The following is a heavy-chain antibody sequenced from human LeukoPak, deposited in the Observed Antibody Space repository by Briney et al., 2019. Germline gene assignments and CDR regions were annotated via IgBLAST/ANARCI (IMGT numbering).Heavy chain of an antibody. V-gene: IGHV3-21*01. Sequence: ETLSLICTVSGDSISSYNYFWGWIRQPPGKGLEWVSYISSSSSYIYYVDSVRGRFTISRDNANNSLYLQMNSLRAEDTAVYYCAREGDYFGDHWGQGTLVTVSS. CDR1: GDSISSYNYF. CDR2: ISSSSSYI. CDR3: AREGDYFGDH. J-gene: IGHJ4*02. D-gene: IGHD4-17*01.